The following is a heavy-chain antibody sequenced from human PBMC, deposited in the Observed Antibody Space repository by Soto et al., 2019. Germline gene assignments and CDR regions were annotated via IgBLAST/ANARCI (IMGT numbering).Heavy chain of an antibody. D-gene: IGHD3-22*01. V-gene: IGHV1-46*01. J-gene: IGHJ4*02. CDR1: GYTFTSYY. CDR2: LNPSGGST. CDR3: SRDHDDYDSSGYDY. Sequence: ASVKVSCKASGYTFTSYYMHWVRQAPGQGLEWMGILNPSGGSTSYAQKFTGGVTMTRDTSTSTVYMELSSLRSEDTAVYYCSRDHDDYDSSGYDYWGQGTLVTVSS.